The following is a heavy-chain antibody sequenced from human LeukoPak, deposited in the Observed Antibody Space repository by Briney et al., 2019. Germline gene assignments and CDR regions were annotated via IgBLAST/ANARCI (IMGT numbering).Heavy chain of an antibody. CDR2: INTNTGNP. CDR1: GYTFTGYY. Sequence: ASVKVSCKASGYTFTGYYMHWVRQAPGQGLEWMGWINTNTGNPTYAQDFTGRFVFSLDTSVNTAYLQISSLKAEDTAVYYCAKNGYCGNYCIDYWGQGTLVTVSS. CDR3: AKNGYCGNYCIDY. V-gene: IGHV7-4-1*02. J-gene: IGHJ4*02. D-gene: IGHD1-26*01.